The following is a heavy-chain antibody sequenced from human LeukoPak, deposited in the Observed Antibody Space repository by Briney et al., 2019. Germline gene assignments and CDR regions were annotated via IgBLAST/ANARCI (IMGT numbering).Heavy chain of an antibody. CDR3: ARHGSFGGGYVKYFDY. CDR2: IYHRGST. Sequence: SETLSLTCAVSGVSISSGYYWGWIRQPPGKGLEWIGSIYHRGSTYYNPSLKSRVTISVDTSKNQFSLKLSSVTAADTAVYYCARHGSFGGGYVKYFDYWGQGTLVTVSS. D-gene: IGHD3-16*01. CDR1: GVSISSGYY. V-gene: IGHV4-38-2*01. J-gene: IGHJ4*02.